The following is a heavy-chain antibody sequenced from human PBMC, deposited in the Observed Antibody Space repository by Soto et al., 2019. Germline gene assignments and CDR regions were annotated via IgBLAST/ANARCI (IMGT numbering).Heavy chain of an antibody. V-gene: IGHV3-48*02. CDR3: ARGADYDSSGIRLNWFDP. CDR2: ICSSSSTI. J-gene: IGHJ5*02. D-gene: IGHD3-22*01. Sequence: EVQLVESGGGLVQPGGSLRLSCAASGFTFSSYSMNWVRQAPGKGLEWVSYICSSSSTIYYADSVKGRFTISRDNAKNSLYLKMNSLREEDTAVYYCARGADYDSSGIRLNWFDPWGQGNLVTVSS. CDR1: GFTFSSYS.